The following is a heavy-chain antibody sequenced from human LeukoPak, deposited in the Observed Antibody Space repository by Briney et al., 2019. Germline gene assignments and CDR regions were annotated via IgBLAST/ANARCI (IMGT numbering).Heavy chain of an antibody. D-gene: IGHD3-16*02. CDR1: GGSFSGYY. V-gene: IGHV4-34*01. J-gene: IGHJ3*02. CDR3: ARGYDYVWGSYRSPRAFDI. CDR2: INHSGST. Sequence: ETLSLTCAVYGGSFSGYYWSWIRQPPGKGLEWIGEINHSGSTSYNPSPKSRITISVDTSKNQFSLKLNSVTAADTAVYYCARGYDYVWGSYRSPRAFDIWGQGTMVTVSS.